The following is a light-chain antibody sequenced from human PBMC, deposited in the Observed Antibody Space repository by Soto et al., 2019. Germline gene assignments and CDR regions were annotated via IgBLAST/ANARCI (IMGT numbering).Light chain of an antibody. CDR1: QSVLYSSNNKNF. Sequence: DIEMTQSPDSLAVSLGERATINCKSSQSVLYSSNNKNFLAWYQQKPGQPPKLLIYWASTRESGVPDRFSGSGSGTDFTLTISSLQAEDVAVYYCQQYYSLPLTFGGGTKVEIK. J-gene: IGKJ4*01. CDR2: WAS. V-gene: IGKV4-1*01. CDR3: QQYYSLPLT.